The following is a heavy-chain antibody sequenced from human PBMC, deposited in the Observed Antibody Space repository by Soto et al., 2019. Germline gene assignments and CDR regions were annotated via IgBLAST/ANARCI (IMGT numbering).Heavy chain of an antibody. CDR1: GVTVSNNY. D-gene: IGHD3-3*01. J-gene: IGHJ4*02. CDR2: IYSGGRT. V-gene: IGHV3-66*01. Sequence: EVQLVESGGGLVQXXGSLRLSXXXXGVTVSNNYMSWVRQAPGKGLEWVSVIYSGGRTYYADSVKGRFIISRDSSKNTLYLQMNSLRAEDTAVYYCARDTYDDYRGQGTLVTVSS. CDR3: ARDTYDDY.